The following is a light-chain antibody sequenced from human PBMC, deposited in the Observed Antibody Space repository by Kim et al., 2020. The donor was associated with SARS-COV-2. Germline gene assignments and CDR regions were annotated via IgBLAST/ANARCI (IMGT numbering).Light chain of an antibody. CDR3: QQYFDPPPYT. CDR2: WAS. CDR1: QTILYSVNNKNS. Sequence: ATSNYNSRQTILYSVNNKNSLAGYQKKPGQPPKLLIYWASTRESGVPARFSGSGSGTDFTLTISSLQAEDAAVYYCQQYFDPPPYTFGQGTKLEI. J-gene: IGKJ2*01. V-gene: IGKV4-1*01.